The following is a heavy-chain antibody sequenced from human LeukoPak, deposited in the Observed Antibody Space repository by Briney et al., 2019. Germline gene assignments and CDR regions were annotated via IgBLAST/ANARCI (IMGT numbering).Heavy chain of an antibody. D-gene: IGHD4-11*01. CDR2: ISGSGDST. CDR3: AKEPHDYSNNEADY. V-gene: IGHV3-23*01. Sequence: GGSLRLSCAASGSTFSIYAMSWVRQAPGKGLEWVSAISGSGDSTYYADSVRGRFTISRDNSKNTLYLQMNSLRAEDTAVYYCAKEPHDYSNNEADYWGQGTLVTVSS. CDR1: GSTFSIYA. J-gene: IGHJ4*02.